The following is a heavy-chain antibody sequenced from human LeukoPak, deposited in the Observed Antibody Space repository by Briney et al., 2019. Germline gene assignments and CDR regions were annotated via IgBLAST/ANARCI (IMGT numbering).Heavy chain of an antibody. V-gene: IGHV2-70*11. Sequence: ESGPTLVNPTQTLTLTCTFSGFSLTTSGMCVNWVRQPPGKALGWLARIDWDDDKYYNSSLKTRLTISKDTSKNQVVLTMTNMDPVDTATYYCTRTTAGRLFDYWGQGTLVTVSS. CDR2: IDWDDDK. D-gene: IGHD6-6*01. J-gene: IGHJ4*02. CDR1: GFSLTTSGMC. CDR3: TRTTAGRLFDY.